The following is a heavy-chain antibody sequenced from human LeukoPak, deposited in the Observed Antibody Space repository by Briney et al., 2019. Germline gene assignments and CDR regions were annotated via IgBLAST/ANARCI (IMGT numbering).Heavy chain of an antibody. CDR3: ARWVESGWSYYFDY. V-gene: IGHV4-30-2*05. CDR1: GGSISSGDYY. D-gene: IGHD6-19*01. Sequence: SETLSLTCTVSGGSISSGDYYWSWIRQPPGKGLEWIGYIYHSGSTYYSPSLKSRVTMSVDKSKNQFSLNLSSVTAADTAVYYCARWVESGWSYYFDYWGQGTLVTVSS. J-gene: IGHJ4*02. CDR2: IYHSGST.